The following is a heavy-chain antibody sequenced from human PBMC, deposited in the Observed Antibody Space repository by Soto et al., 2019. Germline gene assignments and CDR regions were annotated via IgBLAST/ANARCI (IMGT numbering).Heavy chain of an antibody. CDR2: ISGSDGST. V-gene: IGHV3-23*01. CDR3: SRGSRSWYFYS. CDR1: GFTFSSYA. D-gene: IGHD6-13*01. J-gene: IGHJ4*02. Sequence: GGSLRLSCAASGFTFSSYAMNWVRQAPGKGLEWVSVISGSDGSTYYADSVKGRFTISRDNSKNTLNLQMNSLRAEDTAVYYCSRGSRSWYFYSWGKGTVVTVS.